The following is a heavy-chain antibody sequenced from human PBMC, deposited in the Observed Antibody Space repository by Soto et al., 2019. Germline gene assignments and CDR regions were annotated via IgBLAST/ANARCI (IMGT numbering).Heavy chain of an antibody. V-gene: IGHV3-21*01. CDR1: GFSVNNYG. CDR3: AREVSIIIPAVSDF. D-gene: IGHD3-16*02. Sequence: GGSLRLACTVSGFSVNNYGIDWVRQAPGRGLEWVSSISNSDYTYYSDSVKGRFTISRDNAKNAVSLQMNTMRVEETAVYYCAREVSIIIPAVSDFWGQGTLVTVSS. CDR2: ISNSDYT. J-gene: IGHJ4*01.